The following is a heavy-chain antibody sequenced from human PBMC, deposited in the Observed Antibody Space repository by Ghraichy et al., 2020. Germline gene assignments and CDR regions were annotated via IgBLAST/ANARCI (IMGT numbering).Heavy chain of an antibody. Sequence: GESLNISCAASGFTFSDHYMDWVRQAPGKGLEWVGRTRDKASSYTTQYAASVKGRFTISRDDSKNSLYLQMNSLKTEDTAVYYCATLVGQRDSSGHYYHWGQGTLVTVSS. CDR1: GFTFSDHY. V-gene: IGHV3-72*01. CDR2: TRDKASSYTT. D-gene: IGHD3-22*01. CDR3: ATLVGQRDSSGHYYH. J-gene: IGHJ5*02.